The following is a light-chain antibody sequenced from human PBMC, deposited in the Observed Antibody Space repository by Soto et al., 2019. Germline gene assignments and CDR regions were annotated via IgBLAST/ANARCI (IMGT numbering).Light chain of an antibody. J-gene: IGLJ1*01. CDR1: SSDIGDYDY. CDR2: EVS. Sequence: QLVLTQPASVSGSPGQSITISCTGTSSDIGDYDYVSWYQQHPGKAPKLLISEVSNRPSGVSNRFSGSKSGNTASLTISGLQAEDEADYYCNSYASGNARVFGTGTKLTVL. CDR3: NSYASGNARV. V-gene: IGLV2-14*01.